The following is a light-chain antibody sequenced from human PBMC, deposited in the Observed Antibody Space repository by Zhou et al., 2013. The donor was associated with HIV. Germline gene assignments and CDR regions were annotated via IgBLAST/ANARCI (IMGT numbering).Light chain of an antibody. CDR2: AAS. CDR3: QQSYSVLAWT. V-gene: IGKV1-39*01. Sequence: DIQMTQSPSSLSASVGDRVTITCRASQSISSYLNWYQQKPGKAPNLLIYAASSLQSGVPSRFSGSGSGTDFTLTISSLQPEDFATYYCQQSYSVLAWTFGQGTKVEIK. CDR1: QSISSY. J-gene: IGKJ1*01.